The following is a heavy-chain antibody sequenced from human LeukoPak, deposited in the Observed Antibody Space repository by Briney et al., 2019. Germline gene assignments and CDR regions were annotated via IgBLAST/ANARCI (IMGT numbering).Heavy chain of an antibody. CDR1: GGSISTYC. CDR2: IYYSGNT. Sequence: PSETLSLTCTVSGGSISTYCWSWIRQPPGKGLEWIGYIYYSGNTYYNPSLKSRVTMSVDTSKNQFSLKLSSVTAADTAVYYCARHYQGKPAAIPFDFWGQGTLVTVSS. CDR3: ARHYQGKPAAIPFDF. V-gene: IGHV4-59*08. D-gene: IGHD2-2*01. J-gene: IGHJ4*02.